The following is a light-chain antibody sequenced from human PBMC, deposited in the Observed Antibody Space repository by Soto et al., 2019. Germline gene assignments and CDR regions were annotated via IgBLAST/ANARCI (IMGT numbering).Light chain of an antibody. V-gene: IGKV3-20*01. CDR1: QSVSSSY. CDR3: QQYGSSPYT. CDR2: AAS. Sequence: EIVLTQSPGTLSLSPGERATLSCRASQSVSSSYLAWYQQKPGQAPRLLIYAASSRATGIPARFSGSGSGTDFTLTISRLEPEDFAVYYCQQYGSSPYTFGEGTKLEIE. J-gene: IGKJ2*01.